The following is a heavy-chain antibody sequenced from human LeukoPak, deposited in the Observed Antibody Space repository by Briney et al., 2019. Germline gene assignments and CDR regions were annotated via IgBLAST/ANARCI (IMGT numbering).Heavy chain of an antibody. CDR2: ISGSGGST. V-gene: IGHV3-23*01. CDR3: ANSSNYDFWSGFGYFDP. J-gene: IGHJ5*02. CDR1: GFTFSSYA. Sequence: GGSLRLSCAASGFTFSSYAMSWVRQAPGKGLEWVATISGSGGSTYYADSVKGQFTISRDNSKNTLYLQMNSLRAEDTAVYYCANSSNYDFWSGFGYFDPWGQGTLVSVSS. D-gene: IGHD3-3*01.